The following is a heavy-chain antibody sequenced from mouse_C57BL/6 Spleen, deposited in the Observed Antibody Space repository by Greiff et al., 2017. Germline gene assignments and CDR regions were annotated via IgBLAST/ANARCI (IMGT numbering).Heavy chain of an antibody. V-gene: IGHV5-6*02. Sequence: DVMLVESGGDLVKPGGSLKLSCAASGFTFSSYGMSWVRQTPDKRLEWVATISSGGSYTYYPDSVKGRFTISRDNAKNTLYLQMSSLKSEDTAMYYCAQTAQAHYFDYWGQGTTLTVSS. J-gene: IGHJ2*01. CDR3: AQTAQAHYFDY. CDR1: GFTFSSYG. D-gene: IGHD3-2*02. CDR2: ISSGGSYT.